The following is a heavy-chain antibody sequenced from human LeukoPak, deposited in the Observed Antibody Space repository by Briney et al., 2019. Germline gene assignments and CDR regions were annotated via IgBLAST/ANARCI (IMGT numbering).Heavy chain of an antibody. CDR2: ISWDGGST. CDR1: GFTFDDYA. D-gene: IGHD5-18*01. V-gene: IGHV3-43D*03. J-gene: IGHJ4*02. Sequence: HSGGSLRLSCAASGFTFDDYAMHWVRQAPGKGLEWVSLISWDGGSTYYADSVKGRFTISRDNSKNSLYLQMNSLRAEDTALYHCAKDKGGYSYGSMSLGFDYWGQGTLVTVSS. CDR3: AKDKGGYSYGSMSLGFDY.